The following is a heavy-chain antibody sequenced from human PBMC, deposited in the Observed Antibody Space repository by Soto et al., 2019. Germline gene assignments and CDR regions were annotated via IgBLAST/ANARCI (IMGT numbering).Heavy chain of an antibody. J-gene: IGHJ4*02. V-gene: IGHV4-39*07. CDR1: GGSISSSSYY. CDR3: ARGPGTMAKIDY. D-gene: IGHD3-10*01. CDR2: IYYSGSI. Sequence: PSETLSLTCTVSGGSISSSSYYWGWIRQPPGKGLEWIGSIYYSGSIYYNPSLKSRVTISVDTSKNQFSLKLSSVTAADTAVYYCARGPGTMAKIDYWGQGTLVT.